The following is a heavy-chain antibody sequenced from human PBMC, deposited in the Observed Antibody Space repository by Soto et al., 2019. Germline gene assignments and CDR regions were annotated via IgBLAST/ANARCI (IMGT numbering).Heavy chain of an antibody. D-gene: IGHD3-22*01. Sequence: QVQLQESGPGLVKPSETLSLTCTVSGGSINNYYWSWIRQPPGKGLEFIGYIYYAGSTTYNPSLKSRVTISVDTSKTQFSLQLRSVTAADTAVYYCARLGGYYQALDSWGQGTRLTVSS. V-gene: IGHV4-59*08. J-gene: IGHJ4*02. CDR2: IYYAGST. CDR3: ARLGGYYQALDS. CDR1: GGSINNYY.